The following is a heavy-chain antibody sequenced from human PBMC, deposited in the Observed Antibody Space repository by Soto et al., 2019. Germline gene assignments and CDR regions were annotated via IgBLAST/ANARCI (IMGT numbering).Heavy chain of an antibody. D-gene: IGHD4-4*01. CDR1: GFTVSSNY. CDR2: IYSGGST. V-gene: IGHV3-53*01. Sequence: GGSLRLSCAASGFTVSSNYMSWVRQAPGKGLEWVSVIYSGGSTYYADSVKGRFTISRDNSKNTLYLQMNSLRAEDTAVYYCAKDSNKYSSSLRGRYFDYWGQGIGVTVSS. CDR3: AKDSNKYSSSLRGRYFDY. J-gene: IGHJ4*02.